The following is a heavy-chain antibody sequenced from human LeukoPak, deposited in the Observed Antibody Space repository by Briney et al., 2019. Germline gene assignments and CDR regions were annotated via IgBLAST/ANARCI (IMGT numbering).Heavy chain of an antibody. CDR1: GYSFTSYW. CDR2: ISGSGGST. CDR3: AKDGGGIVGATTRGYFDY. V-gene: IGHV3-23*01. Sequence: GESLKISCKGSGYSFTSYWIGWVRQAPGKGLEWVSAISGSGGSTYYADSVKGRFTISRDNSKNTLYLQMNSLRAEDTAVYYCAKDGGGIVGATTRGYFDYWGQGTLVTVSS. D-gene: IGHD1-26*01. J-gene: IGHJ4*02.